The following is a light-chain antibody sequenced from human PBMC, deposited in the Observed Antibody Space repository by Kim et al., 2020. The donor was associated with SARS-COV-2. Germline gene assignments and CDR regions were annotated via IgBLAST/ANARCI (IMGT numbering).Light chain of an antibody. Sequence: ASVGDTVTITCRASQDISTNVAWYQQKPGKVPNLLIYDASALQSGVPSRFSGSGSGTDFTLTISSLQPEDVATYYCQKYNGAPWTFGQGTKVDIK. J-gene: IGKJ1*01. V-gene: IGKV1-27*01. CDR3: QKYNGAPWT. CDR2: DAS. CDR1: QDISTN.